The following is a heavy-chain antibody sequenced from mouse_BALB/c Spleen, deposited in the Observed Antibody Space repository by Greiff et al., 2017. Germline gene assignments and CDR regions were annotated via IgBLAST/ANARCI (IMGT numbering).Heavy chain of an antibody. CDR3: ARAYDYDAKAWFAY. CDR2: ISSGGST. J-gene: IGHJ3*01. D-gene: IGHD2-4*01. V-gene: IGHV5-6-5*01. Sequence: VQLKESGGGLVKPGGSLKLSCAASGFTFSSYAMSWVRQTPEKRLEWVASISSGGSTYYPDSVKGRFTISRDNARNILYLQMSSLRSEDTAMYYCARAYDYDAKAWFAYWGQGTLVTVSA. CDR1: GFTFSSYA.